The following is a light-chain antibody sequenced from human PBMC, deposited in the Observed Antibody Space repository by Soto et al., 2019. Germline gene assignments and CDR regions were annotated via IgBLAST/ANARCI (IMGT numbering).Light chain of an antibody. CDR1: QSVNSNY. V-gene: IGKV3-20*01. CDR3: QQYGSSPTT. Sequence: ELVLTQSPGTLSLSLGERATLSCRASQSVNSNYLAWYQQKVGQAPRLLIYGASTRATGIPDRFSGSGSGTDFTRTISRLEPEDFAVYYCQQYGSSPTTFGQGTKVQIK. CDR2: GAS. J-gene: IGKJ2*01.